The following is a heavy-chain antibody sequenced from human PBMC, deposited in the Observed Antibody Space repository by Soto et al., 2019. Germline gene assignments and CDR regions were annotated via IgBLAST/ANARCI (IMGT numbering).Heavy chain of an antibody. Sequence: EVQLVESGGGLVQPGRSLRLSCAASGFTFDDYAMHWVRQAPGKGLEWVSGISWNSGSIGYANSVKGRFTISRDNAKNSLYLQMNSLRAEDTALYYCTKSGAYDSSGYYYSWDQGTLVTVSS. CDR1: GFTFDDYA. V-gene: IGHV3-9*01. CDR2: ISWNSGSI. D-gene: IGHD3-22*01. CDR3: TKSGAYDSSGYYYS. J-gene: IGHJ4*02.